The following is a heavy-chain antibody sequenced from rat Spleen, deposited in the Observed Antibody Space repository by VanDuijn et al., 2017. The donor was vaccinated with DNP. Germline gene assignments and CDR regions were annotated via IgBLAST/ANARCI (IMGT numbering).Heavy chain of an antibody. CDR3: ARPNFGSPYYFDY. V-gene: IGHV5-7*01. Sequence: EVQLVESGGGSAQPGRSLKLSCAASGFTFSDYNMAWVRQAPKKGLEWVAAVSSAGSSTYYRDSVKGRFTISRNNAKNTLYLQMDSLRSEDTATYYCARPNFGSPYYFDYWGQGVMVTVSS. D-gene: IGHD1-3*01. CDR2: VSSAGSST. J-gene: IGHJ2*01. CDR1: GFTFSDYN.